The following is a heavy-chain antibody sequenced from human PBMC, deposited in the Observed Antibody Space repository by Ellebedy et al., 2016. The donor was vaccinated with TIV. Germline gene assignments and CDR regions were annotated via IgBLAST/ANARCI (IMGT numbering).Heavy chain of an antibody. J-gene: IGHJ5*02. CDR1: GYHFSSYW. V-gene: IGHV5-51*01. CDR3: GRWETNWVDP. D-gene: IGHD1-26*01. CDR2: IYPSDSDT. Sequence: PGGSLRLSCKASGYHFSSYWIGWVRQMPGKGLEWMGIIYPSDSDTRYSPSFEGQVNISADKSISTVYLQWRSLKASDAATYFCGRWETNWVDPWGQGTLVIVSS.